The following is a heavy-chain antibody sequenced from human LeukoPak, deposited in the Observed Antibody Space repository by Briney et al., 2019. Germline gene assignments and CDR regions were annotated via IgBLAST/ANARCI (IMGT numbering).Heavy chain of an antibody. V-gene: IGHV3-33*01. J-gene: IGHJ6*04. CDR3: ARDGIAAAGTQGYYGMDV. CDR1: GFTFSSYG. Sequence: GGSLRLSCAASGFTFSSYGMHWVRQAPGKGLEWVAVIWYDGSNKYYAASVKGRFTISRDNSKNTLYLQMNSLRAEDTAVYYCARDGIAAAGTQGYYGMDVWGKGTTVTVSS. D-gene: IGHD6-13*01. CDR2: IWYDGSNK.